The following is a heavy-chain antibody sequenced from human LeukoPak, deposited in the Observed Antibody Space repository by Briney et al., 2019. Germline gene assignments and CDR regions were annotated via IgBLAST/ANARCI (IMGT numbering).Heavy chain of an antibody. J-gene: IGHJ4*02. CDR3: ARLMGDYDFWREQYYFDY. CDR2: ISAYNGNT. Sequence: PQASVKVSCKASGYTFTSYGISWVRQAPGQGLEWMGWISAYNGNTNYAQKLQGRVTMTTDTSTSTAYMELRSLRSDDTAVYYCARLMGDYDFWREQYYFDYWGQGTLVTVSS. D-gene: IGHD3-3*01. V-gene: IGHV1-18*01. CDR1: GYTFTSYG.